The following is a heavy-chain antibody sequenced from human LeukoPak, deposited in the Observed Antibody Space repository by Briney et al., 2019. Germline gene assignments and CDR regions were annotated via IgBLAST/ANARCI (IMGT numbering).Heavy chain of an antibody. Sequence: PSETLSLTCAVYGGSFSGYYWSWIRQPAGKGLEWIGRIYASGSTNYNPSLKSRVTISVDTSKNQFSLKLSSVTAADTAVYYCARVSGIAARPDYWGQGTLITVSS. CDR2: IYASGST. D-gene: IGHD6-6*01. CDR1: GGSFSGYY. J-gene: IGHJ4*02. CDR3: ARVSGIAARPDY. V-gene: IGHV4-59*10.